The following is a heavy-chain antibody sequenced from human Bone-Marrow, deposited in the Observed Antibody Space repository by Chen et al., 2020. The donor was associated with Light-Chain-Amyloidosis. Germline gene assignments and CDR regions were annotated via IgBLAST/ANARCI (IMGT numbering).Heavy chain of an antibody. V-gene: IGHV3-7*01. D-gene: IGHD3-16*01. CDR1: GCTFSIYW. CDR2: IKQDGSEK. J-gene: IGHJ4*02. Sequence: EVQLVESGGGLVQPGGSLRLSCAASGCTFSIYWMSWVRQAPGKGLEWVANIKQDGSEKYYVDSVKGRFTISRDNAKNSLYLQMNSLRAEDTAVYYCARVERGYYFDYWGQGTLVTVSS. CDR3: ARVERGYYFDY.